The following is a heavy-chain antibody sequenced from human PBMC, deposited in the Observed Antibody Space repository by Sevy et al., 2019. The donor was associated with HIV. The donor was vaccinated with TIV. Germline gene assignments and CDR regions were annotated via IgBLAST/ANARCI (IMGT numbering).Heavy chain of an antibody. CDR1: GFTFGDFA. CDR2: LKNIALGGTL. J-gene: IGHJ4*02. CDR3: TRWKGAQSIFDY. D-gene: IGHD1-1*01. Sequence: GGSLRLSCTTSGFTFGDFAMSWVRQAPGKGLEWVAFLKNIALGGTLDHAASVKGRFTISRDDSKGIAYLQMNDLKSEDTGVYYSTRWKGAQSIFDYWGQGALVTVSS. V-gene: IGHV3-49*04.